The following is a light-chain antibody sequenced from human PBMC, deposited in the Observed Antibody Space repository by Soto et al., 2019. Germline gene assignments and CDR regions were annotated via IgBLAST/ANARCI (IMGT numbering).Light chain of an antibody. CDR1: QSVSSY. CDR2: DAS. V-gene: IGKV3-11*01. CDR3: QQRSNWPGT. J-gene: IGKJ1*01. Sequence: EIVLTQSPATLSLSPGERATLSCRASQSVSSYLAWYQQKPGQAPRLLIYDASNRATGIPARFSGSGSGTDFTLTISSLEPEEFAVYYCQQRSNWPGTFGQGNKVEIK.